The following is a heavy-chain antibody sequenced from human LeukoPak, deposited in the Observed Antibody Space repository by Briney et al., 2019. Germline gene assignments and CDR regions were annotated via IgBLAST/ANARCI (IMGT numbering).Heavy chain of an antibody. CDR3: AKGKGSTVTVYYFDF. Sequence: QPGRSLRLSCAASGFTFSTYGMHWVRRAPGKGLEWVAVISYDGSNKYYADSVKGRFTISRDNSKNTLYLQMSSLRAEDTAVYYCAKGKGSTVTVYYFDFWGQGTLVTVSS. D-gene: IGHD4-17*01. CDR2: ISYDGSNK. CDR1: GFTFSTYG. J-gene: IGHJ4*02. V-gene: IGHV3-30*18.